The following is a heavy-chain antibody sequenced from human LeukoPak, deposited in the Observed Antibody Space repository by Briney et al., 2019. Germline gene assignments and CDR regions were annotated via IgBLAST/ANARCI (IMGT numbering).Heavy chain of an antibody. Sequence: ATVKVSCKASGYTFTGYYVHWVRQAPGQGLEWMGWINPNSGGTDYAQKFQGRVTMTSDTSISTAYMELSSLRSDDTTVYYCAGGYNWSYFDYWGQGTLVTVSS. V-gene: IGHV1-2*02. CDR1: GYTFTGYY. D-gene: IGHD1-20*01. J-gene: IGHJ4*02. CDR2: INPNSGGT. CDR3: AGGYNWSYFDY.